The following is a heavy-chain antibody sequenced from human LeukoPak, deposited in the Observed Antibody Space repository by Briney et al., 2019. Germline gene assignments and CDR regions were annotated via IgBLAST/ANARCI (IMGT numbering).Heavy chain of an antibody. J-gene: IGHJ4*02. CDR3: TGNYYGSGSYADFDY. V-gene: IGHV3-7*03. CDR2: IKPDGSEK. D-gene: IGHD3-10*01. CDR1: RFTFSNYW. Sequence: PGGSLRLSCAASRFTFSNYWMTWVRQAPGKGLEWVANIKPDGSEKNYVDSVKGRFTISRDNAKNSLYLQMDSLKTEDTAVYYCTGNYYGSGSYADFDYWGQGTLVTVSS.